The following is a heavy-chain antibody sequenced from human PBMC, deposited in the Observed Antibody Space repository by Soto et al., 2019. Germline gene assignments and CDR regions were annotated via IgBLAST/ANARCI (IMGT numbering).Heavy chain of an antibody. V-gene: IGHV3-11*06. Sequence: QMQLVESGGDLVKPGGSLRLSCAASGFNFGDYYMSWVRQAPGKGLEWVSFVSSTGGYTKYSDSVGGRCNVSRDNGKNSLHLQLNSLRVDDTAVYYCARLRVGVNWYFDLWGRGTLVTVSS. J-gene: IGHJ2*01. CDR1: GFNFGDYY. D-gene: IGHD1-26*01. CDR2: VSSTGGYT. CDR3: ARLRVGVNWYFDL.